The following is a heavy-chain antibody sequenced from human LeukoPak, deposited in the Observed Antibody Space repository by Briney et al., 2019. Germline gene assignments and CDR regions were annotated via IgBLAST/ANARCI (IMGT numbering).Heavy chain of an antibody. CDR3: ARGTVTSNYYYYYCMDV. CDR1: GYTFTSYG. V-gene: IGHV1-18*01. CDR2: ISAYNGNT. D-gene: IGHD4-11*01. Sequence: ASVKVSCKASGYTFTSYGISWVRQAPGQGLEWMGWISAYNGNTNYAQKLQGGVTMTTDTSTSTAYMELRSLRSDDTAVYYCARGTVTSNYYYYYCMDVWGKGTTVTVSS. J-gene: IGHJ6*03.